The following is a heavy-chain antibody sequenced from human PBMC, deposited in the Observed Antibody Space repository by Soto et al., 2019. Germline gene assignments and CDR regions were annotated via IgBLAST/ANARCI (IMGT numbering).Heavy chain of an antibody. D-gene: IGHD6-19*01. V-gene: IGHV1-3*01. CDR1: GYTFTSYA. CDR2: INAGNGNT. J-gene: IGHJ4*02. Sequence: ASVKVSCKASGYTFTSYAMHWVRQAPGQRLEWMGWINAGNGNTKYSQKFQGRVTITRDTSASTAYMELSSLRSEDTAVYYCARFPWCSGWPLDYWGQGTLVTVSS. CDR3: ARFPWCSGWPLDY.